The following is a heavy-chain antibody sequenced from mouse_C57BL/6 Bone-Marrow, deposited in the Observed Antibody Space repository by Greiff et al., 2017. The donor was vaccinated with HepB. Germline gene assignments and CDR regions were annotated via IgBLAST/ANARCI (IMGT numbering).Heavy chain of an antibody. J-gene: IGHJ2*01. CDR3: ARGLPYFDY. CDR1: GYTFTSYW. D-gene: IGHD2-2*01. CDR2: IHPNSGST. V-gene: IGHV1-64*01. Sequence: QVHVKQPGAELVKPGASVKLSCKASGYTFTSYWMHWVKQRPGQGLEWIGMIHPNSGSTNYNEKFKSKATLTVDKSSSTAYMQLSSLTSEDSAVYYCARGLPYFDYWGQGTTLTVSS.